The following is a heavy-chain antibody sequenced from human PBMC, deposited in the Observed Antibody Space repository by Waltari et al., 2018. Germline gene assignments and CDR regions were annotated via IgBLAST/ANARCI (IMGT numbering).Heavy chain of an antibody. CDR1: GFTFSSYW. V-gene: IGHV3-7*01. D-gene: IGHD3-22*01. J-gene: IGHJ6*02. CDR2: IKQDGSEK. Sequence: EVQLVESGGGLVQPGGSLRLSCAASGFTFSSYWMSWVRQAPGKGLEWVANIKQDGSEKYYVDSVKGRFTISRDNAKNSLYLQMNSLRAEDTAVYYCARHLLLGDYYYYGMDVWGQGTTVTVSS. CDR3: ARHLLLGDYYYYGMDV.